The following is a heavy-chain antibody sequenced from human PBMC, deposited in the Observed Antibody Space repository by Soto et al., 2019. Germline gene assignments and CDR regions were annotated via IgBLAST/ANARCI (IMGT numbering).Heavy chain of an antibody. D-gene: IGHD3-10*01. Sequence: SETLSLTCTVSGGSISSGGYYWSWIRQHPGKGLEWIGYIYYSGSTYYNPSLKSRVTISVDTSKNQFSLKLSSVTAADTAVYYCARERITMVRGLPYYYYGMDVWGQGTTVTVSS. V-gene: IGHV4-31*03. CDR3: ARERITMVRGLPYYYYGMDV. CDR2: IYYSGST. CDR1: GGSISSGGYY. J-gene: IGHJ6*02.